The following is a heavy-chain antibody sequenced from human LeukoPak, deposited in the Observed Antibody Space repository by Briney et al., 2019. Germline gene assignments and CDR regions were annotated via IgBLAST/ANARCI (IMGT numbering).Heavy chain of an antibody. Sequence: PGRSLRPSCAASGFTFSSYGMHWVRQAPGKGLEWVAVISYDGSNKYYADSVKGRFTISRDNSKNTLYLQMNSLRAEDTAVYYCAKEDCSGGSCYENDAFDIWGQGTMVTVSS. CDR1: GFTFSSYG. D-gene: IGHD2-15*01. V-gene: IGHV3-30*18. CDR2: ISYDGSNK. CDR3: AKEDCSGGSCYENDAFDI. J-gene: IGHJ3*02.